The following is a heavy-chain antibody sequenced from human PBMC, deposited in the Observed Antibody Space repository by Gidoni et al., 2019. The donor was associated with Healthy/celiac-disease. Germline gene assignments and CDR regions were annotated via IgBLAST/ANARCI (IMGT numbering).Heavy chain of an antibody. V-gene: IGHV3-64D*06. CDR1: GFTFSSYA. CDR3: VKEAISGYIVFDY. Sequence: EVQLVESGGGLVQPGGSLRLSCSASGFTFSSYAMHWVRQAPGKGLEYVSAISSNGGSTYYADSVKGRFTISRDNSKNTLYLQMSSLRAEDTAVYYCVKEAISGYIVFDYWGQGTLVTVSS. CDR2: ISSNGGST. D-gene: IGHD3-22*01. J-gene: IGHJ4*02.